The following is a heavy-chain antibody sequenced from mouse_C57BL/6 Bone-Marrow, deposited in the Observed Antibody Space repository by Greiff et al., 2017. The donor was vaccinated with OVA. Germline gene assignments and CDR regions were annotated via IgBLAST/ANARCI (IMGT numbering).Heavy chain of an antibody. D-gene: IGHD1-1*01. CDR2: IYPGSGST. CDR3: ARSDSYYYGSSYFDY. CDR1: GYTFTSYW. Sequence: VKLQQPGAELVKPGASVKMSCKASGYTFTSYWITWVKQRPGQGLEWIGDIYPGSGSTNYNEKFKSKATLTVDTSSSTAYMQLSSLTSEDSAVYYCARSDSYYYGSSYFDYWGQGTTLTVSS. V-gene: IGHV1-55*01. J-gene: IGHJ2*01.